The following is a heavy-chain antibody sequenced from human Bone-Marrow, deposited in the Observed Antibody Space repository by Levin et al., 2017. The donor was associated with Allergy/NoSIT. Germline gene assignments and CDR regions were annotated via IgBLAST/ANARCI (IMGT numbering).Heavy chain of an antibody. J-gene: IGHJ3*02. CDR3: ATSVVGASWATLDI. CDR1: GGSIRGSY. V-gene: IGHV4-59*01. Sequence: SQTLSLTCTVSGGSIRGSYWSWIRQPPEKGLEWIGYIYNSGDTNYNPSLKSRVTMSVDTSKNQFSLRLSSVTAADTALYYCATSVVGASWATLDIWGQGTVVTVSS. D-gene: IGHD1-26*01. CDR2: IYNSGDT.